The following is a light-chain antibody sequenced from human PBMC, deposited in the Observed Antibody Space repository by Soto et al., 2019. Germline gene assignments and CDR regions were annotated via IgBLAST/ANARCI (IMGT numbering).Light chain of an antibody. J-gene: IGKJ1*01. Sequence: EIVMTQSPSTLSVSPGERATLSCRASQSVSSNLAWYQQKPGQAPRLLIYGASTRATGIPARFSGSGSGTEFTLNISSLQSEYFAVYYCKLYNNWPPTWTFGQGTKVEIK. CDR3: KLYNNWPPTWT. CDR2: GAS. CDR1: QSVSSN. V-gene: IGKV3-15*01.